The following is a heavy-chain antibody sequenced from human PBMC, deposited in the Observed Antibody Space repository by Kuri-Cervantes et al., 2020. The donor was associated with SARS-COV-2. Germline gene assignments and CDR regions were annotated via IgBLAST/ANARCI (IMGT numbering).Heavy chain of an antibody. CDR3: ARDYPVEPELYSSTIQLWPNHMTTVTTGLGY. D-gene: IGHD4-17*01. J-gene: IGHJ4*02. CDR2: INPSGGST. CDR1: GYTFTSCY. Sequence: ASVKVSCKASGYTFTSCYTHWVRQAPGQGLEWMGIINPSGGSTSYAQKFQGRVTMTRDTSTSTVYMELSSLRSEDTAVYYCARDYPVEPELYSSTIQLWPNHMTTVTTGLGYWGQGTLVTDSS. V-gene: IGHV1-46*01.